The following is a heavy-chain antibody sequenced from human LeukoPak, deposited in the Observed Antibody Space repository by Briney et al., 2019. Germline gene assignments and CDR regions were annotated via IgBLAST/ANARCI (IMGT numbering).Heavy chain of an antibody. Sequence: PGRSLRLSCRGSGFTFGDYAVTWVRQAPGKGLQWVGFIRSEEYGGTPDYATSVKGRFTIPRENSESIAYLQMNSLRTEDTAVYYCTRALSGWTGYSDFWGQGTLVTVSS. V-gene: IGHV3-49*04. D-gene: IGHD6-19*01. CDR2: IRSEEYGGTP. CDR3: TRALSGWTGYSDF. CDR1: GFTFGDYA. J-gene: IGHJ4*02.